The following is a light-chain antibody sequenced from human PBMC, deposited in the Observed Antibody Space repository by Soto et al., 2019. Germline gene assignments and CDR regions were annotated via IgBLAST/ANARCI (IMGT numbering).Light chain of an antibody. CDR1: TSDVGGYNY. CDR3: LSKTSSISYV. V-gene: IGLV2-14*01. Sequence: QSALTQPASVSGSPGQSITISCTGTTSDVGGYNYVSWYQQHPGKVHKLLIHEVSNRPSGVSNRFSGSKSGNTASLTISGLQAEDEADYYCLSKTSSISYVFGTGTKLTVL. CDR2: EVS. J-gene: IGLJ1*01.